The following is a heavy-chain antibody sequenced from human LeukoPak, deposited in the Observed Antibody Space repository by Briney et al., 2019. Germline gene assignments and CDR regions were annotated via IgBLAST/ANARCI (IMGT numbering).Heavy chain of an antibody. CDR3: AREYYYDSGGYGAFDI. CDR2: IYLSGTT. CDR1: GGSISSYY. D-gene: IGHD3-22*01. Sequence: SETLSLTCTVSGGSISSYYWTWIRQPAGQGLEWIGRIYLSGTTKYNPSLKSRVTMSVDTSNNQFSLKLNSVTAADTAVYYCAREYYYDSGGYGAFDIWGQGTVVTVSS. J-gene: IGHJ3*02. V-gene: IGHV4-4*07.